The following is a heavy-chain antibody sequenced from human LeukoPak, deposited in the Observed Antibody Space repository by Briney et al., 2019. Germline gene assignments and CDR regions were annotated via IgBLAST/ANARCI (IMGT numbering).Heavy chain of an antibody. CDR3: ARGVITMIVVTQFDY. D-gene: IGHD3-22*01. V-gene: IGHV1-18*01. J-gene: IGHJ4*02. Sequence: ASVKVSCKASGYTFTSYGISWVRQAPGQGLEWMGWISAYNGNTNYAQKLQGRVTMTTDTSTSTAYMELRSLRSDDTAAYYCARGVITMIVVTQFDYWGQGTLVTVSS. CDR1: GYTFTSYG. CDR2: ISAYNGNT.